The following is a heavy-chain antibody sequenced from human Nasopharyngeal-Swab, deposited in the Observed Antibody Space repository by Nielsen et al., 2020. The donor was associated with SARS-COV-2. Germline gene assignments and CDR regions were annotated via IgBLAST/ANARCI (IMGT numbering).Heavy chain of an antibody. J-gene: IGHJ6*02. V-gene: IGHV3-30-3*01. D-gene: IGHD2-21*02. CDR1: GFTFSSYA. CDR3: ARSYCGAYYYGMDV. Sequence: GESLQISCAASGFTFSSYAMHWVRQAPGKGLEWVAVISYDGSNKYYADSVKGRFTISRDDSKNTLYLQMNSLRAEDTAVYYCARSYCGAYYYGMDVWGQGTTVTVSS. CDR2: ISYDGSNK.